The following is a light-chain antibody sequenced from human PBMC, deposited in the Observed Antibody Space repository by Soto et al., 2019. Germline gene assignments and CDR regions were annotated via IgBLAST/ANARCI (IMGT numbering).Light chain of an antibody. CDR1: ISNIVTNT. CDR3: ASWDGSLNVVL. V-gene: IGLV1-44*01. Sequence: QSVLTQPPSASGTPGQRFTISCSVIISNIVTNTVNCYHQLPGSAPQLLLYSTNQRPSGFPFLFSFSKSFTSASLAISWLXSDDEADYYGASWDGSLNVVLFGGGTKVTVL. J-gene: IGLJ2*01. CDR2: STN.